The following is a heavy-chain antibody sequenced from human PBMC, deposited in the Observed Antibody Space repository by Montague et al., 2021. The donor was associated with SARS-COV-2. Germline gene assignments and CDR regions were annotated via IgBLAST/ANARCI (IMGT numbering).Heavy chain of an antibody. CDR3: AREVGRGYSGYEGEY. CDR1: GGSFSGYY. J-gene: IGHJ4*02. CDR2: INHSGST. V-gene: IGHV4-34*01. D-gene: IGHD5-12*01. Sequence: SETLSLTCAVYGGSFSGYYWSWIRQPPGKGLEWCGEINHSGSTNYNPSLKSRVTISVDTSKNQFSLKLSSVTAADTPVYYCAREVGRGYSGYEGEYWGQGTLVTVSS.